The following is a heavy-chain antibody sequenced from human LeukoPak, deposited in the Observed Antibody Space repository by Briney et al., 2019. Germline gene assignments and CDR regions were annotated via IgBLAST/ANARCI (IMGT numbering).Heavy chain of an antibody. V-gene: IGHV3-21*04. J-gene: IGHJ4*02. CDR1: GFTFSSYS. Sequence: GGSLRLSCAASGFTFSSYSMNWVRQAPGKGLEWVSSISSSSSYIYYADSVKGRFTISRDNAKNSLYLQMNSLRAEDMALYYCAKAVGYSYGYGSFFDYWGQGTLVTVSS. D-gene: IGHD5-18*01. CDR2: ISSSSSYI. CDR3: AKAVGYSYGYGSFFDY.